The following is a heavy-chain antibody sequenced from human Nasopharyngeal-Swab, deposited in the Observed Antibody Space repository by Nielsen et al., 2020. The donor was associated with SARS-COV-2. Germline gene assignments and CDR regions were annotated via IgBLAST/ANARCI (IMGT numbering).Heavy chain of an antibody. CDR2: ISNSGSTI. J-gene: IGHJ4*02. CDR3: GRGGSDF. D-gene: IGHD1-26*01. V-gene: IGHV3-48*03. Sequence: GGSLRLSCAGSGFTFSSFEMNWVRQAPGKGLEWLSYISNSGSTIYYADSVRGRFTISRDNAKNSLYLQMNSLRAEDTAVYYCGRGGSDFWGQGTLVTVSS. CDR1: GFTFSSFE.